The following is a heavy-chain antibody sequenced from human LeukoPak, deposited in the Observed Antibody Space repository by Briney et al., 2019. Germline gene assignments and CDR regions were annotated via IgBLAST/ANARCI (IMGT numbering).Heavy chain of an antibody. D-gene: IGHD6-13*01. CDR1: GYTFTGYY. Sequence: ASVKVSCKASGYTFTGYYMHWVRLAPGQGLEWMGWINPNSGGTNYAQKFQGRVTMTRDTSISTAYMELSRLRSDDTAVYYCARDMGIAAAGDYWGQGTLVTVSS. J-gene: IGHJ4*02. CDR2: INPNSGGT. CDR3: ARDMGIAAAGDY. V-gene: IGHV1-2*02.